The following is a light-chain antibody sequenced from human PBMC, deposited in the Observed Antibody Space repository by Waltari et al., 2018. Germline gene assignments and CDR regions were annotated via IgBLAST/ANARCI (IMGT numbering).Light chain of an antibody. CDR3: QQYNNAPPT. CDR2: KAS. V-gene: IGKV1-12*01. Sequence: DIQMTQSPSSLSASVGDRVTITCRASQGISSWLAWYQQKPGKAPKLLINKASTLQSGVPSRCSGSGSGTDFTLTISSLQPEDFAIYYCQQYNNAPPTFGQGTKVEIK. CDR1: QGISSW. J-gene: IGKJ1*01.